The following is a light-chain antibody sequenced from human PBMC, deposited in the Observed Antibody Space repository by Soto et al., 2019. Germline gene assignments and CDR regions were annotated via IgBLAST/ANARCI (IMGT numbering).Light chain of an antibody. CDR2: DVS. Sequence: QSALTQPASVSGSPGQSITFSCTGTSNDIGGYNYVSWYQQHPGKVPKLMIFDVSNRPSGVSYRFSGSKSGNTASLTISGRQAEDEADYYCSSYTSSSTLLFGGGTKLTVL. J-gene: IGLJ2*01. V-gene: IGLV2-14*01. CDR3: SSYTSSSTLL. CDR1: SNDIGGYNY.